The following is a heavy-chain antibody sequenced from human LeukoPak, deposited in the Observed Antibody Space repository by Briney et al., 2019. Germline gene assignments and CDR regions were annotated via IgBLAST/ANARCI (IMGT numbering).Heavy chain of an antibody. CDR1: GGTFISYA. J-gene: IGHJ5*02. D-gene: IGHD2-21*02. Sequence: ASVKVSCKASGGTFISYAISWVRQAPGQGLEWMGGIIPIFGTANYAQKFQGRVTMTRNTSISTAYMELSSLRSEDTAVYYCARRRVVVTAPPRYNWFDPWGQGTLVTVSS. V-gene: IGHV1-69*05. CDR3: ARRRVVVTAPPRYNWFDP. CDR2: IIPIFGTA.